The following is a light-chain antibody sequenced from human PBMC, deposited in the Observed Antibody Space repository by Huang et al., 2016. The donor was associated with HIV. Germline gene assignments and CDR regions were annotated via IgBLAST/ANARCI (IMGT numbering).Light chain of an antibody. Sequence: EIVLTQSPATLSVSPGEKVTLSCRASQSIRNNLALFQQKPGQAPRLLIYDGSTRATGVPARFSGRASGTAFTLTISSLQSEDLAVYFCHQYNKWHSFGQGTKLDI. J-gene: IGKJ2*01. V-gene: IGKV3-15*01. CDR2: DGS. CDR3: HQYNKWHS. CDR1: QSIRNN.